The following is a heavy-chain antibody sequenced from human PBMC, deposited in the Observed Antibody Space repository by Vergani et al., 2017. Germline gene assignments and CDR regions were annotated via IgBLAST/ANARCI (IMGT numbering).Heavy chain of an antibody. V-gene: IGHV3-9*01. J-gene: IGHJ4*02. CDR3: AREEGYGSGSTPLDY. D-gene: IGHD3-10*01. CDR2: ISWNSGSI. Sequence: EVQLVESGGGLVQPGRSLRLSCAASGFTFDDYAMHWVRQAPGKGLEWVSGISWNSGSIGYADSVKGRFTISRDNAKNSLYLQMNSLRAEDTAVYYCAREEGYGSGSTPLDYWGQGTLVTVSS. CDR1: GFTFDDYA.